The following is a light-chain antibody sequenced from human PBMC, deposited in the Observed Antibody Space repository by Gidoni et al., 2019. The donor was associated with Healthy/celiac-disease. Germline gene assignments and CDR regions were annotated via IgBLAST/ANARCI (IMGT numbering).Light chain of an antibody. Sequence: EIVLTQSPGTLSLSPGERATRSCRASQSVSSSYLAWYQQKPGQAPRLLIYGASSRATGIPDRFSGSGSGTDFTLTISRLEPEDFAVYYCQQYGSSLTWTFXXXTKVEIK. CDR2: GAS. CDR1: QSVSSSY. J-gene: IGKJ1*01. CDR3: QQYGSSLTWT. V-gene: IGKV3-20*01.